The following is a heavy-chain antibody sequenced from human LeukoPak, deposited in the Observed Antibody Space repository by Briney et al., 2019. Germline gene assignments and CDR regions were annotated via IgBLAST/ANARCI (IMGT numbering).Heavy chain of an antibody. V-gene: IGHV3-7*01. J-gene: IGHJ4*02. CDR1: GFTFSNYW. Sequence: GGPLRLSCAASGFTFSNYWMSWVRQAPGKGLEWVASIHQHGNEKYFVDSVRGRFTISRDNAKNSLYLQMSSLRAEDTAVYYCATLNGPLFEYWGQGTLVTVSS. CDR3: ATLNGPLFEY. D-gene: IGHD2-8*01. CDR2: IHQHGNEK.